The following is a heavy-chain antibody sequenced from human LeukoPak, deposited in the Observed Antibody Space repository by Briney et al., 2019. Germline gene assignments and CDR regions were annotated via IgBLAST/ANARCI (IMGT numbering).Heavy chain of an antibody. CDR2: IIPILGIA. CDR1: GGTFSSYT. J-gene: IGHJ5*02. D-gene: IGHD3-10*01. CDR3: ARDGYEKYYYGSGSYSNWFDP. Sequence: SAVSVSCKASGGTFSSYTISWVRQAPGQGLEWMGRIIPILGIANYAQKFQGRVTIPADKSTSTAYMELSSQRSEDTAVHYCARDGYEKYYYGSGSYSNWFDPWGQGTLVTVSS. V-gene: IGHV1-69*04.